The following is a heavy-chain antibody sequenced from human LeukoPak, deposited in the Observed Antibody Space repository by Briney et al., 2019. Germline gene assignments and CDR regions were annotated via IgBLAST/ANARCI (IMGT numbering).Heavy chain of an antibody. D-gene: IGHD5-18*01. CDR1: GGSISTYY. CDR3: ARLAHSYGLDY. Sequence: SETLSLTCTVPGGSISTYYWSWIRQPPGKGLEWIGYIYYTGSTNYNPSLKSRVTISVDTSKNQFSLKLSSVTAADTAVYYCARLAHSYGLDYWGQGTLVTVSS. V-gene: IGHV4-59*01. J-gene: IGHJ4*02. CDR2: IYYTGST.